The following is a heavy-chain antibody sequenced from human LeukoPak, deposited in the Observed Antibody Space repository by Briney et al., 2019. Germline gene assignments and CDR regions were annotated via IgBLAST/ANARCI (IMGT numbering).Heavy chain of an antibody. CDR3: VKDRCSGGNSYDAFDT. J-gene: IGHJ3*02. CDR2: ISGSGVRT. D-gene: IGHD2-15*01. CDR1: GFSFSNYA. Sequence: PGGSLRLSCAASGFSFSNYAMIWGRQAPGKGLEWVSAISGSGVRTHYADSVRGRFTISRDKSKNTLYLQMNSLRAEDTAVYYCVKDRCSGGNSYDAFDTWGQGTMVTVSS. V-gene: IGHV3-23*01.